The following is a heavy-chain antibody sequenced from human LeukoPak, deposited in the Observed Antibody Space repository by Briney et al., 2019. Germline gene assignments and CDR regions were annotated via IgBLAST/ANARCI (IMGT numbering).Heavy chain of an antibody. Sequence: GSSLRLSCAASGFTFSSYGMHWVRQAPGKGLEWVAVISYDGSNKYYADSVKGRFTISRDNSKNTLYLQMNSLRAEDTAVYYCAKDEGAAAGTVYWGQGTLVTVSS. J-gene: IGHJ4*02. CDR2: ISYDGSNK. CDR1: GFTFSSYG. CDR3: AKDEGAAAGTVY. V-gene: IGHV3-30*18. D-gene: IGHD6-13*01.